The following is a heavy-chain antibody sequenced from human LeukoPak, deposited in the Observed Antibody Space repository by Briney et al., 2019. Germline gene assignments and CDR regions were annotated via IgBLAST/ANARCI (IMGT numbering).Heavy chain of an antibody. J-gene: IGHJ4*02. CDR1: GFTFSSYG. CDR2: ISYDGNDK. D-gene: IGHD5-24*01. CDR3: AQAWRWLQLNY. V-gene: IGHV3-30*18. Sequence: GRSLRLSCAASGFTFSSYGMHWVSQAPGKGLEWVAVISYDGNDKYYADSVKGRFTISRDNSMNTLYLQMNSLRDEDTAVYYCAQAWRWLQLNYWGQGTLVTVSS.